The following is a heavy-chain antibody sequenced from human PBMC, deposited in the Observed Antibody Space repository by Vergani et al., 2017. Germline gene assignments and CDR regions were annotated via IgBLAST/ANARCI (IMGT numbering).Heavy chain of an antibody. Sequence: VQLVESGGGLVKPGGSLRLSCAASGFTFSSYSMNWVRQAPGKGLEWVSSISSSSSYIYYADSVKGRFTISRDNAKNSLYLQMNSLRAEDTAVYYCARVADIVVVPAAIRPYYYYGMDVWGQGTTVTVSS. J-gene: IGHJ6*02. V-gene: IGHV3-21*01. CDR3: ARVADIVVVPAAIRPYYYYGMDV. CDR2: ISSSSSYI. D-gene: IGHD2-2*02. CDR1: GFTFSSYS.